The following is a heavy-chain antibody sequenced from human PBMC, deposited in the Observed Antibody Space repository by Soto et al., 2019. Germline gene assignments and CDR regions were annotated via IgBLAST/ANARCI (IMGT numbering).Heavy chain of an antibody. Sequence: EVLLQQSGAEAREPGGVVKMSCAVSGITFSDLHMHWVKQAPGKGLEWVGLVEVENDDRLYAEKYRGRLNINTVTSRHTSYMELTSLTSDDTAIYFCAAVRGSLGSLSFDYWGQGTPVTVSA. J-gene: IGHJ4*02. CDR3: AAVRGSLGSLSFDY. V-gene: IGHV1-69-2*01. CDR2: VEVENDDR. CDR1: GITFSDLH. D-gene: IGHD1-26*01.